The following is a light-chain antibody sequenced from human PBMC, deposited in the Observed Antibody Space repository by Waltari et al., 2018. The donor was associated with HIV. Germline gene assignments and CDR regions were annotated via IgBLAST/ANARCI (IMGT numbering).Light chain of an antibody. CDR2: EVS. CDR3: SSYTSGSVV. V-gene: IGLV2-14*01. J-gene: IGLJ2*01. Sequence: QSALTQPASVSGSPGQSITISCTGTSSDVGADNYVSWYQQHPGQAHKLMIYEVSNRPSGVSTRFSGSKSGNTASLTSSGLQAEDEADYYCSSYTSGSVVFGGGTKLTVL. CDR1: SSDVGADNY.